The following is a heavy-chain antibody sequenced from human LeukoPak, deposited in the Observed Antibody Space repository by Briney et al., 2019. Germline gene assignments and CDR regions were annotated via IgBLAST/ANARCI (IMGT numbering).Heavy chain of an antibody. J-gene: IGHJ4*02. CDR1: GGSISSHY. CDR3: AREGERGAFIY. D-gene: IGHD3-16*01. CDR2: ISNSGST. V-gene: IGHV4-59*11. Sequence: SETLSLTCTVSGGSISSHYWTWIRQSPVKGLEWIGDISNSGSTSYNPSLKSRVTISIDTSKNQFSLKLSSVTAADTAVYYCAREGERGAFIYWGQGTLVTVSS.